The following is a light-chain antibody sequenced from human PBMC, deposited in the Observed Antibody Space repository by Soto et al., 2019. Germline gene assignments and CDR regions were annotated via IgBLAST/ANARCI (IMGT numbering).Light chain of an antibody. J-gene: IGKJ1*01. CDR3: QHYYGLSGT. V-gene: IGKV1-5*03. Sequence: DIQMTQSPSTLSASVGDRVAITCRASDNIVHWVAWYQQKPGKAPKLLIYKAANLADEVPSRFARSGSGTDFALTIARRQPDDFATYCCQHYYGLSGTFGQGTKVDIK. CDR1: DNIVHW. CDR2: KAA.